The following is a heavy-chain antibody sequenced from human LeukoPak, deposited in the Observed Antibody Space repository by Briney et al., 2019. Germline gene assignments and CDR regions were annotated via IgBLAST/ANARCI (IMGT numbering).Heavy chain of an antibody. Sequence: PGGSLRLSCTASGFTFSNYWMSWVRQAPGKGLEWVANIKQDGSEKYYVDSVKGRFTISRDNAKNSPYLQMNSLRAEDTAVYYCATWGWLDFDYWGQGTLVTVSS. CDR1: GFTFSNYW. J-gene: IGHJ4*02. CDR3: ATWGWLDFDY. V-gene: IGHV3-7*01. D-gene: IGHD6-19*01. CDR2: IKQDGSEK.